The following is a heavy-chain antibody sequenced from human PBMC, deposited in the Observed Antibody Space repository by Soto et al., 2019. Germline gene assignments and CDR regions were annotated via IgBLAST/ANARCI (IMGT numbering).Heavy chain of an antibody. Sequence: SETLFLTCFVSGYSITAGGYYWSWIRHHPGNGREWIGSLYSSGSIIYNPSLRSRVSISGDTSSNQFSMSLTSVTATDTARYYCARMYFSGSGWFHPWGQGTLVTVSS. J-gene: IGHJ5*02. CDR2: LYSSGSI. CDR3: ARMYFSGSGWFHP. D-gene: IGHD2-15*01. CDR1: GYSITAGGYY. V-gene: IGHV4-39*07.